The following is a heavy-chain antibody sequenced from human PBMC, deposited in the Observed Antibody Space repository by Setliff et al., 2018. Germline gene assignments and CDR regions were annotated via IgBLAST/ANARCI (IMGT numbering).Heavy chain of an antibody. CDR3: ASGAGDSRGWFGY. V-gene: IGHV3-48*01. D-gene: IGHD3-22*01. CDR2: ISGSSSPI. Sequence: GESLKISCVASGFIFSSNSMTWVRQAPGKGLEWVSYISGSSSPIYYADSVKGRFTISRDNAKRSLYLQMNSLRAEDTGVYFCASGAGDSRGWFGYWGQGVLVTVSS. J-gene: IGHJ5*01. CDR1: GFIFSSNS.